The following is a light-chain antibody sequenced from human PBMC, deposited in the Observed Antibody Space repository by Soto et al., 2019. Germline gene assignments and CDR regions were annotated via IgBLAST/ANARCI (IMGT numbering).Light chain of an antibody. CDR2: DAS. Sequence: DIQMTKSPSTLSASGGDRVTITCRASQSISRWLSWYQQKPGTAPKLLIYDASSLESVVPSRFSGRGSGTQFTLTIRSLKPDDFATYYCQRHNTFSGTFGTGTQVQIK. CDR3: QRHNTFSGT. V-gene: IGKV1-5*01. J-gene: IGKJ1*01. CDR1: QSISRW.